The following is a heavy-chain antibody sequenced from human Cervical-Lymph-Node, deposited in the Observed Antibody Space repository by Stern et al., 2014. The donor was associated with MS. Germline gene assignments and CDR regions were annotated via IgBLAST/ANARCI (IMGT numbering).Heavy chain of an antibody. Sequence: QVQMVQSGAEVKKPGSSVKDSCKASGGTLSDYGISWVRQDPGQGIEWMGGIIPMFGTANYAQKFQGRVTLTADDSTNTAYMDLSSLTSDDTAVYYCARDGDSSMLGLDVWGQGTTVTVSS. CDR1: GGTLSDYG. CDR3: ARDGDSSMLGLDV. D-gene: IGHD4-17*01. CDR2: IIPMFGTA. J-gene: IGHJ6*02. V-gene: IGHV1-69*01.